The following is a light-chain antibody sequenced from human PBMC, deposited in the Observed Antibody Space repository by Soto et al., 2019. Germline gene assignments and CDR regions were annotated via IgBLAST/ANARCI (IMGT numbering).Light chain of an antibody. J-gene: IGKJ5*01. CDR1: QSVSSSY. CDR3: QQSLTMPIT. CDR2: GAS. V-gene: IGKV3-20*01. Sequence: EIVLTQSPGTLSLSPGERATLPCSASQSVSSSYLAWYQQKPGQAPRLLIYGASSRATGIPDRFSGSGSRTEFTLTIADLQPDDFGTYYCQQSLTMPITFGHGTRLEIK.